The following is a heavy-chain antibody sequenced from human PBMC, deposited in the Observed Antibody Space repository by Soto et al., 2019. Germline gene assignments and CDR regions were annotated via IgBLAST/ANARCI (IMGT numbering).Heavy chain of an antibody. CDR3: AKDMGSSWTMYYFDY. D-gene: IGHD6-13*01. CDR2: ISGSGGST. CDR1: GFTFSSYA. V-gene: IGHV3-23*01. Sequence: EVQLLESGGGLVQPGGSLRLSCAASGFTFSSYAMSWVRQAPGKGLEWVSAISGSGGSTYYADSVKGRFTISRDNSKNTLYRQMNSLRAEDTAVYYCAKDMGSSWTMYYFDYWGQGTLVTVSS. J-gene: IGHJ4*02.